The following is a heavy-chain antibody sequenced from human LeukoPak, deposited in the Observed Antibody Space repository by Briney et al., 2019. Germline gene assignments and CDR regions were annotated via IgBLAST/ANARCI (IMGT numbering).Heavy chain of an antibody. V-gene: IGHV3-11*04. J-gene: IGHJ3*02. CDR1: GFTFSDYY. Sequence: GGSLRLSCAASGFTFSDYYMSWIRQAPGKGLERVSYISSSGSTIYYADSVKGRFTISRDNAKNSLYLQMNYLKAEDTAVYYCARDPSYRGFDAFDIWGQGTMVTVSS. CDR2: ISSSGSTI. CDR3: ARDPSYRGFDAFDI. D-gene: IGHD1-26*01.